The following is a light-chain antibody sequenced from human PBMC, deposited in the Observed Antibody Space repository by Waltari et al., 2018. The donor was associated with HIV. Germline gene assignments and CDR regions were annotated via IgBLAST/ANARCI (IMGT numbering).Light chain of an antibody. J-gene: IGKJ2*01. CDR2: AAS. V-gene: IGKV3-15*01. CDR3: QQYYRWPL. Sequence: EILMTQSPVTLSVLPGANVTLSCRASQSITNQLVWYQQKPGQAPRLLIYAASNRAVGVPDRFSGRGSGTTFTLTINSLQSEDFGIYYCQQYYRWPLFGPGTKLEI. CDR1: QSITNQ.